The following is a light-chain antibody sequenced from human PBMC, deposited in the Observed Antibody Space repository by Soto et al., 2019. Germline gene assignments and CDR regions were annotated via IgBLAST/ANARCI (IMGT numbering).Light chain of an antibody. CDR1: SSDVGSFNF. CDR2: EVS. J-gene: IGLJ1*01. CDR3: CSYAGTSNYA. V-gene: IGLV2-23*02. Sequence: QSALTQPASVSGAPGQSIAISCTGTSSDVGSFNFVSWYQQHPGKVPKLIIYEVSNRPSGVSSRFSGSKSGDTASLIISGLQAEDEADYYCCSYAGTSNYAFGTGTKLTVL.